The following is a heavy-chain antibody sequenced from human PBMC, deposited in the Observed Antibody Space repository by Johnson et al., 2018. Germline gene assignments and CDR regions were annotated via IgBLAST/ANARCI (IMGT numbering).Heavy chain of an antibody. J-gene: IGHJ3*02. CDR2: ISSSGGNT. D-gene: IGHD5-18*01. Sequence: VQLQQWGAGLLKPSETLSLTCAVYGGSFSGYYWSWVRQAPGKGLEWVAAISSSGGNTYYADSVKGRFTISRDKSKSMLYLQGNSLRGDDTAVYYCAKPPKLCLVGDAFDIWGQGTMVTVAS. CDR3: AKPPKLCLVGDAFDI. V-gene: IGHV3-23*01. CDR1: GGSFSGYY.